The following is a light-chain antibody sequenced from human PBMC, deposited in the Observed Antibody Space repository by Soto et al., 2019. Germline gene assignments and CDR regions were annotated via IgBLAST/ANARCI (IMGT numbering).Light chain of an antibody. CDR2: DAS. CDR1: QSINRH. CDR3: QQRSNWSIT. V-gene: IGKV3-11*01. J-gene: IGKJ5*01. Sequence: EIVLTQSPGTLSLSPGERATLSCRASQSINRHLAWYRQKPGQAPRLLIYDASNRATGIPARFSGSGSGTDFTLTISSLEPEDFAVYYCQQRSNWSITFGQGTRLEIK.